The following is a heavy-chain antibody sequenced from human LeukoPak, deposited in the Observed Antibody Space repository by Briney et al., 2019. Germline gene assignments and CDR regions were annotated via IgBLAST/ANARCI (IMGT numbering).Heavy chain of an antibody. V-gene: IGHV3-23*01. CDR2: ISGSDDST. CDR1: GFTFSSYA. J-gene: IGHJ3*02. Sequence: GGSLRLSCAASGFTFSSYAMSWVRQAPGKGPEWVSAISGSDDSTYYADSVKGRLTISRDNSKDTLYLQMNSLRAEDTAVYYCARDGVTHIYDFYAFDIWGQGTMVTVSS. CDR3: ARDGVTHIYDFYAFDI. D-gene: IGHD3-3*01.